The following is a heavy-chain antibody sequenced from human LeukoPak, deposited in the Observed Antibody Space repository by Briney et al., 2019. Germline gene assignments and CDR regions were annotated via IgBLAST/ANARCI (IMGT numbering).Heavy chain of an antibody. CDR2: INPNSGGT. J-gene: IGHJ4*02. D-gene: IGHD2-15*01. CDR1: GYTFTGYY. V-gene: IGHV1-2*06. Sequence: ASVKVSCKASGYTFTGYYMHWVRQAPGQGLEWMVRINPNSGGTNYAQKFRGRVTMTRDTSISTAYMELSRLRSDDTAVYYCARGPLGAYCSGGSCAGDYWGQGTLVTVSS. CDR3: ARGPLGAYCSGGSCAGDY.